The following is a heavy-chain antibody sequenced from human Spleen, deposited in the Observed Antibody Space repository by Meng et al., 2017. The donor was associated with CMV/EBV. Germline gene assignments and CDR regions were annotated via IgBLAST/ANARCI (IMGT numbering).Heavy chain of an antibody. D-gene: IGHD2-21*02. J-gene: IGHJ5*02. CDR1: GYTFTRYA. CDR2: INPNSGGT. CDR3: AREGGLISGPNWFDP. Sequence: ASVKVSCKTSGYTFTRYAISWVRQAPGQGLEWMGWINPNSGGTKYAQKFQGRVTMTRDTSINTAYMEISRLRSDDTAVYYCAREGGLISGPNWFDPWGQGTLVTVSS. V-gene: IGHV1-2*02.